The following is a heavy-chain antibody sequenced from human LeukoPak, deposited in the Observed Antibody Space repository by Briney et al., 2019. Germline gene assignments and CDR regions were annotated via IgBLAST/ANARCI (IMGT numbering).Heavy chain of an antibody. V-gene: IGHV4-59*01. CDR3: ARGGYYASGNDSRFDP. J-gene: IGHJ5*02. D-gene: IGHD3-10*01. Sequence: PSETLSLTCTVSGGSISSYYWSWIRQPPGKGLEWIGYIYYSGSTNYKPSLKSRVTISVDTSKNQFSLKLNSVTAADTAVYYCARGGYYASGNDSRFDPWGQRTLVTVSS. CDR1: GGSISSYY. CDR2: IYYSGST.